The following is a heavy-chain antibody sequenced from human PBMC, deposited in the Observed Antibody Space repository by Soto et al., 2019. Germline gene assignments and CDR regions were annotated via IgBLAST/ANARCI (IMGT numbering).Heavy chain of an antibody. V-gene: IGHV3-9*01. D-gene: IGHD5-12*01. CDR2: ISWNSGSI. J-gene: IGHJ4*02. CDR1: GFTFDDYA. Sequence: GGSLRLSCAASGFTFDDYAMHWVRQAPGKGLEWVSGISWNSGSIGYADSGKGRFTISRDNAKKSLYLQMNSLRAEDTALYYCAKSLVATISGFDYWGQGTLVTVSS. CDR3: AKSLVATISGFDY.